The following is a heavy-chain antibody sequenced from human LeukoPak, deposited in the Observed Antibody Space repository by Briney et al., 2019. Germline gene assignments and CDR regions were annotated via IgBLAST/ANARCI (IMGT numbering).Heavy chain of an antibody. CDR2: IYYSGST. D-gene: IGHD6-19*01. V-gene: IGHV4-59*01. J-gene: IGHJ4*02. Sequence: SETLSLTCTVSGGSISSYYWSWTRQPPGKGLEWIGYIYYSGSTNYNPSLKSRVTISVDTSKNQFSLKLSSVTAADTAVYYCAREAVAGWGPYYFDYWGQGTLVTVSS. CDR1: GGSISSYY. CDR3: AREAVAGWGPYYFDY.